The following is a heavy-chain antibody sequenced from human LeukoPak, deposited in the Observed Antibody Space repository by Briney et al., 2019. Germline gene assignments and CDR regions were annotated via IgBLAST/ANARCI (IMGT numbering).Heavy chain of an antibody. J-gene: IGHJ4*02. CDR3: ARDSTIGKFDY. Sequence: RGCLRLSCAASGFTVSMKYISCVRQAPRKGLGWGSVIYSGVTTYYADSVRGRFTISRDNSKNTLYLQMNSLRAEDTAVYYCARDSTIGKFDYWGQGTLVTVSS. CDR2: IYSGVTT. V-gene: IGHV3-53*01. CDR1: GFTVSMKY. D-gene: IGHD3-9*01.